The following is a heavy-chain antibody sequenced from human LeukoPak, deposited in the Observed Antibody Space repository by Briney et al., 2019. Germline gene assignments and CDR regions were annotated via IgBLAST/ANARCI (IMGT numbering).Heavy chain of an antibody. D-gene: IGHD3-10*01. Sequence: SETLSLTCTVSGGSISGYYWSWIRQHPGKGLEWIGYIYYSGSTYYNPSLKSRVTISVDTSKNQFSLKLSSVTAADTAVYYCARAARYGSGSKGFDYWGQGTLVTVSS. V-gene: IGHV4-31*03. CDR1: GGSISGYY. CDR2: IYYSGST. CDR3: ARAARYGSGSKGFDY. J-gene: IGHJ4*02.